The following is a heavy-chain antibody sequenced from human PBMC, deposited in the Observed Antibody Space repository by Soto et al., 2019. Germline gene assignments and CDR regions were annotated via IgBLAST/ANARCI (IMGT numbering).Heavy chain of an antibody. Sequence: PSETLSLTCTVSGGSISSYYWSWIRQPPGKGLEWIGYIYYSGSTNYNPSLKSRVTISVDTSKNQFSLKLSSVTAADTAVYYCARAYDFWSDSHYNWFDPWGQGTLVTVSS. D-gene: IGHD3-3*01. CDR2: IYYSGST. J-gene: IGHJ5*02. CDR1: GGSISSYY. V-gene: IGHV4-59*01. CDR3: ARAYDFWSDSHYNWFDP.